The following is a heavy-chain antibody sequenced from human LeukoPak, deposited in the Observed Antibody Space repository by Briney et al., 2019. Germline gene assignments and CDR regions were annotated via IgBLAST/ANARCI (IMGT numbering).Heavy chain of an antibody. CDR3: ARAGDGIAVADFDY. V-gene: IGHV4-34*01. CDR2: INHSGST. Sequence: SETLSLTCAVYGGSFSGYYWSWIRQPPGKGLEWIGEINHSGSTNYNPPLKSRVTISVDTSKNQFSLKLSSVTAADTAVYYCARAGDGIAVADFDYWGQGTLVTVSS. J-gene: IGHJ4*02. D-gene: IGHD6-19*01. CDR1: GGSFSGYY.